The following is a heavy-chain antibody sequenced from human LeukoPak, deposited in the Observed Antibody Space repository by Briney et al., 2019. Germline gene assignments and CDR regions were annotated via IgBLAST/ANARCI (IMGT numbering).Heavy chain of an antibody. J-gene: IGHJ5*02. Sequence: GGSLRLSCAASGFTFSSYAMSWVRQAPGKGLEWVSAISGSGGSTYYADSVKGRFTISRDNPKNTLYLQMSSLRAEDTAVYYCAASLPNIVVVPAAKGPFGSWGQGTLVTVSS. CDR3: AASLPNIVVVPAAKGPFGS. D-gene: IGHD2-2*01. CDR2: ISGSGGST. CDR1: GFTFSSYA. V-gene: IGHV3-23*01.